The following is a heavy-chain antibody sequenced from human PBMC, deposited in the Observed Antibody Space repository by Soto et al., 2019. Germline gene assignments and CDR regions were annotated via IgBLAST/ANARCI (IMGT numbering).Heavy chain of an antibody. Sequence: KSSETLSLTCTVSGGSISSYYWSWIRQPPGKGLEWIGYIYYSGSTNYNPSLKSRVTISVDTSKNQFSLKLSSVTAADTAVYYCARVDPSSCRFDPWGQGTLVTVSS. D-gene: IGHD6-13*01. J-gene: IGHJ5*02. CDR1: GGSISSYY. CDR2: IYYSGST. CDR3: ARVDPSSCRFDP. V-gene: IGHV4-59*01.